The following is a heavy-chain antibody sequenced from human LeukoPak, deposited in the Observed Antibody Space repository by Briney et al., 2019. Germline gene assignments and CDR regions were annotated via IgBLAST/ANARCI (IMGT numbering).Heavy chain of an antibody. CDR2: IYYSGST. Sequence: PSETLSLTCTVSGGSISSYYWSWIRQPPGKGLEWIGYIYYSGSTNYNPSLKSRVTISVDTSKNQFSLKLSSVTAADTAVYYCAWTKKDSSGHSYYYYYMVVWGKEPTVTFSS. V-gene: IGHV4-59*03. D-gene: IGHD3-22*01. CDR1: GGSISSYY. J-gene: IGHJ6*03. CDR3: AWTKKDSSGHSYYYYYMVV.